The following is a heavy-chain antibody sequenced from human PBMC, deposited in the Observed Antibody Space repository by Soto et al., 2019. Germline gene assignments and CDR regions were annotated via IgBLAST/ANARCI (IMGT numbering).Heavy chain of an antibody. Sequence: GGSLRLSCAASGFTFSSYAMHWVRQAPGKGLEWVAVISYDGSNKYYADSVKGRFTISRDNSKNTLYLQMNSLRAEDTAVYYCARAWGVPYYFDYWGQGTLVTVSS. J-gene: IGHJ4*02. CDR1: GFTFSSYA. D-gene: IGHD3-10*01. CDR3: ARAWGVPYYFDY. V-gene: IGHV3-30-3*01. CDR2: ISYDGSNK.